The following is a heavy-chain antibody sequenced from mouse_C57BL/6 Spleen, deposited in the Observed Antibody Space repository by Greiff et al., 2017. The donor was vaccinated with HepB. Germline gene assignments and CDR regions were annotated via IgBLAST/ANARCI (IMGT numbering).Heavy chain of an antibody. D-gene: IGHD3-1*01. V-gene: IGHV1-22*01. CDR3: ARSKGYNYAMDY. J-gene: IGHJ4*01. CDR2: INPNNGGT. CDR1: GYTFTDYN. Sequence: EVQLVESGPELVKPGASVKMSCKASGYTFTDYNMHWVKQSHGKSLEWIGYINPNNGGTSYNQKFKGKATLTVNKSSSTAYMELRSLTSEDSAVYYCARSKGYNYAMDYWGQGTSVTVSS.